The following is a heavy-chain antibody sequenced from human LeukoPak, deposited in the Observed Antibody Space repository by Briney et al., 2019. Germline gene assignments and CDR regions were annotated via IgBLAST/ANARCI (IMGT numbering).Heavy chain of an antibody. CDR3: ARDGRSGYYYGSGSRGPFDY. CDR2: IIPILGIA. J-gene: IGHJ4*02. D-gene: IGHD3-10*01. Sequence: WASVKVSCKASGGTFSSYAISWVRQAPGPGLEWMGRIIPILGIANYAQKFQGRVTITADKSTSTAYMELSSLRSEDTAVYYCARDGRSGYYYGSGSRGPFDYWGQGSLVTVSS. CDR1: GGTFSSYA. V-gene: IGHV1-69*04.